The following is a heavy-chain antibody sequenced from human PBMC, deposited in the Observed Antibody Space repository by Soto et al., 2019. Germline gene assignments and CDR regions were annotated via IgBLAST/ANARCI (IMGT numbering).Heavy chain of an antibody. CDR1: GFTFSSYD. CDR3: ARGEDGATPFYYYGMDV. V-gene: IGHV3-13*01. Sequence: GGSLRLSCAASGFTFSSYDMHWVRQATGKGLEWVSAIGTAGDTYYPGSVKGRFTISRENAKNSLYLQMNSLRAEDTAVYYCARGEDGATPFYYYGMDVWGQGTTVTVSS. J-gene: IGHJ6*02. CDR2: IGTAGDT. D-gene: IGHD1-26*01.